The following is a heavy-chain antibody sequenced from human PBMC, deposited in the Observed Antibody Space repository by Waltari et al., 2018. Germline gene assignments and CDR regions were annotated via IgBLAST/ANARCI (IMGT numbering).Heavy chain of an antibody. CDR2: VSSRSTFI. CDR1: GFAFSDYT. V-gene: IGHV3-21*02. J-gene: IGHJ4*02. D-gene: IGHD4-17*01. Sequence: EVEVVESGGGVVKPGGSLRLSCVASGFAFSDYTMDWVRQAPVKGLEWVSSVSSRSTFIYYADSVDGRFTISRDNAKNSVYLEMNSLRAEDTAIYYCTRERWVPDHWGQGTLVTVSS. CDR3: TRERWVPDH.